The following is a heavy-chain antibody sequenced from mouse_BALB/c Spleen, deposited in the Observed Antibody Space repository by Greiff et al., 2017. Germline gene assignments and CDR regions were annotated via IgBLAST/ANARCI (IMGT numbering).Heavy chain of an antibody. D-gene: IGHD2-14*01. V-gene: IGHV5-6*01. CDR3: ARHYRYDEAMDY. J-gene: IGHJ4*01. Sequence: EVKLMESGGDLVKPGGSLKLSCAASGFTFSSYGMSWVRQTPDKRLEWVATISSGGSYTYYPDSVKGRFTISRDNAKNTLYLQMSSLKSEDTAMYYCARHYRYDEAMDYWGQGTSVTVSS. CDR2: ISSGGSYT. CDR1: GFTFSSYG.